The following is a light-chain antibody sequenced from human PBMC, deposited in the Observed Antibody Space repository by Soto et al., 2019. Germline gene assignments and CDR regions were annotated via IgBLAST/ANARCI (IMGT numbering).Light chain of an antibody. CDR2: AAS. CDR1: QHINSF. Sequence: IPMTQSPSSLSASVGDRVSITCRASQHINSFLNWYQQKPGEAPKLLIYAASRLQDGVPSRFSGSGSGTDFTLTISSLQPEDFATYYCQQSYTTPRFTFGQGTKLEIK. V-gene: IGKV1-39*01. J-gene: IGKJ2*01. CDR3: QQSYTTPRFT.